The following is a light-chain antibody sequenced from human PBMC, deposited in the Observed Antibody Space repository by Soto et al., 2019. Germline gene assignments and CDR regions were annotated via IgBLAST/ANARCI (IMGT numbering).Light chain of an antibody. V-gene: IGLV3-1*01. Sequence: SYELTQPPSVSVSPGQTASITCSGDKLGDKYACWYQQKPGQSPVLVIYQDSKRPSGIPERFSGSNSGNTATLTISGTQAMDEADYYCQAWDGSMGGVFGGGTKLTVL. CDR1: KLGDKY. CDR3: QAWDGSMGGV. CDR2: QDS. J-gene: IGLJ2*01.